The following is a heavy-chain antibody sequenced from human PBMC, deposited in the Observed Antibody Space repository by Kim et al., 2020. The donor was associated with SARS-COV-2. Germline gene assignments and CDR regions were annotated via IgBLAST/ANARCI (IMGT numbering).Heavy chain of an antibody. Sequence: GGSLRLSCAASGFTFSSYAMSWVRQAPGKGLEWVSAISGSGGSTYYADSVKGRFTISRDNSKNTLYLQMNSLRAEDTAVYYCAKVKGGDFDWLLWGGYFDYWGQGTLVTVSS. V-gene: IGHV3-23*01. CDR3: AKVKGGDFDWLLWGGYFDY. CDR1: GFTFSSYA. J-gene: IGHJ4*02. D-gene: IGHD3-9*01. CDR2: ISGSGGST.